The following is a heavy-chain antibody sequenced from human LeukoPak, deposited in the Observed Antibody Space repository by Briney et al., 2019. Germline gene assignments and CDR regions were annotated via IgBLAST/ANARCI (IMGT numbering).Heavy chain of an antibody. CDR2: ISSSGSTI. CDR3: ASPRYYFDY. V-gene: IGHV3-48*03. CDR1: GFTFSSYE. J-gene: IGHJ4*02. Sequence: GGSLRLSCAASGFTFSSYEMNWVRQAPGKGLEWVSYISSSGSTIYYADSVKGRFTISRDNAKNSLYLQMNSLRAEDTAVYYCASPRYYFDYWGQGTLVTVSS.